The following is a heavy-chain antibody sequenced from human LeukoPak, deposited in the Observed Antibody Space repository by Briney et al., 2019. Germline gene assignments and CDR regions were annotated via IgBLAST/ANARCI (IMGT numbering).Heavy chain of an antibody. CDR1: GFPFSTYV. V-gene: IGHV3-64*01. J-gene: IGHJ3*02. CDR3: ARVSTNDRRNAFDI. Sequence: GGSLSFSSAAPGFPFSTYVMQWVRQAPGQGLEYVSAITGDGGYTYYANSVKGRFTISRDNSKKTLYLQMGSLRADDMAVYYCARVSTNDRRNAFDIWGQGTMVTVSS. D-gene: IGHD2-8*01. CDR2: ITGDGGYT.